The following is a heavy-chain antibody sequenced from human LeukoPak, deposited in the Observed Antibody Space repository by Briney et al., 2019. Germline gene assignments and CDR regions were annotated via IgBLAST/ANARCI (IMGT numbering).Heavy chain of an antibody. CDR3: ARYTAMVTSGFDY. CDR2: IYYSGST. J-gene: IGHJ4*02. D-gene: IGHD5-18*01. CDR1: GGSISSGGYY. V-gene: IGHV4-31*03. Sequence: PSETLSLTCTVSGGSISSGGYYWSWIRQHPGKGLEWIGYIYYSGSTYYNPSLKSRVTISVDTSKNQFSLKLSSVTAADTAVYYCARYTAMVTSGFDYWGQGTLVTVSS.